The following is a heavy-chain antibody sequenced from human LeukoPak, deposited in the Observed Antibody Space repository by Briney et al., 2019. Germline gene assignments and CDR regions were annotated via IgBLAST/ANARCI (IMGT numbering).Heavy chain of an antibody. CDR1: GYTFADYY. V-gene: IGHV1-2*02. CDR2: INPNSGGT. CDR3: ARLLQGWELNYYYSYMDV. D-gene: IGHD4-23*01. J-gene: IGHJ6*03. Sequence: ASVKVSCKASGYTFADYYMHWVRQAPGQGLEWMGWINPNSGGTNYAQKLQGRVTMTTDTSTTTAYMELRSLRSDDTAVYYCARLLQGWELNYYYSYMDVWGKGTTVTISS.